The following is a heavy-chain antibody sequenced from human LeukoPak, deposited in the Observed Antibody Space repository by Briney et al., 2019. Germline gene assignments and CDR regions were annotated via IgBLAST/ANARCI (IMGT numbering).Heavy chain of an antibody. Sequence: GGSLRLSCATSGFIFSHHAMHWVRQAPGRGLDWVGIILNDGGNTYFAGSVKGRFSITRDSSTSTVYLQMTSLRPEDTAVYHCARSGSTSLDTWGQGTLVTVSS. J-gene: IGHJ5*02. V-gene: IGHV3-30*04. CDR3: ARSGSTSLDT. CDR2: ILNDGGNT. CDR1: GFIFSHHA. D-gene: IGHD1-26*01.